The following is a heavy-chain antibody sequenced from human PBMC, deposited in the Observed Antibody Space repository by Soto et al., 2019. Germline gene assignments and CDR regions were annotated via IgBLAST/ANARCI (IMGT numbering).Heavy chain of an antibody. CDR1: GGSFSGYY. D-gene: IGHD2-2*01. J-gene: IGHJ6*02. Sequence: SETLSLTCAVYGGSFSGYYWSWIRQPPGKGLEWIGEINHSGSTYYNPSLKSRVTISVDTSKNQFSLKLSSVTAADTAVYYCARDGRYCSSTSCYRYYYYYGIDVWGQGTTVTVSS. CDR3: ARDGRYCSSTSCYRYYYYYGIDV. CDR2: INHSGST. V-gene: IGHV4-34*09.